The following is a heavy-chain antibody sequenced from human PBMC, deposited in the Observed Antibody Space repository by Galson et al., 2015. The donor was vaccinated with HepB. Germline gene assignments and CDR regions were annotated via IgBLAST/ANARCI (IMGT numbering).Heavy chain of an antibody. D-gene: IGHD6-13*01. V-gene: IGHV3-30*04. J-gene: IGHJ3*02. CDR3: ARDQQLVLSAFDI. CDR2: ISYDGSNK. CDR1: GFTFSSYA. Sequence: SLRLSCAASGFTFSSYAMHRVRQAPGKGLEWVAVISYDGSNKYYADSVKGRFTISRDKSKNTLYLQMNSLRAEDTAVYYCARDQQLVLSAFDIWGQGTMVPVSS.